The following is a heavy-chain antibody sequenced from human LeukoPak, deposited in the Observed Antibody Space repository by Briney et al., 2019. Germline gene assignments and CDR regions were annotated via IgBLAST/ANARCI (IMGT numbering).Heavy chain of an antibody. CDR2: ITDGGGGT. V-gene: IGHV3-23*01. D-gene: IGHD3-10*01. Sequence: GGCLRLSCAASGFTFSNYAMSWVRQAPGKGLEWVSGITDGGGGTYYAESVKGRFTISRDNSKNTLDLQMNRLRAEDTAIYYCAKAVRGVIRDAFDIWGQGTMVTVSS. CDR3: AKAVRGVIRDAFDI. J-gene: IGHJ3*02. CDR1: GFTFSNYA.